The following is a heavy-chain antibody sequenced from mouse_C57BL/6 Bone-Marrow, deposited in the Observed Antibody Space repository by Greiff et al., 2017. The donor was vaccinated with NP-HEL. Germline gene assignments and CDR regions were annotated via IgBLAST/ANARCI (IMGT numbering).Heavy chain of an antibody. Sequence: VQLQQSGAELVRPGASVKLSCTASGFNIKDDYMHWVKQRPEQGLEWIGWIDPENGDTEYASKFQGKATITADTSSNTAYLQLSSLTSEDTAVYYCTPFYYYGSSYVNDWGQGTTLTVSS. D-gene: IGHD1-1*01. J-gene: IGHJ2*01. CDR1: GFNIKDDY. CDR2: IDPENGDT. CDR3: TPFYYYGSSYVND. V-gene: IGHV14-4*01.